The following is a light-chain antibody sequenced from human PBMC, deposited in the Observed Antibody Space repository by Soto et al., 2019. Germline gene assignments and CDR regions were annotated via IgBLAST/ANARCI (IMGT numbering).Light chain of an antibody. CDR2: GAS. J-gene: IGKJ1*01. V-gene: IGKV3-20*01. CDR1: QSVSSSF. Sequence: EIVLAQSPGPLSLSPGESATLSCRSSQSVSSSFLAWYQQKAGQAPRLIIYGASRRATGIPDRFSGSGSGTDCTLTISRLEPEDFAVYYCQQYVSSPWAFGQGTKVDIK. CDR3: QQYVSSPWA.